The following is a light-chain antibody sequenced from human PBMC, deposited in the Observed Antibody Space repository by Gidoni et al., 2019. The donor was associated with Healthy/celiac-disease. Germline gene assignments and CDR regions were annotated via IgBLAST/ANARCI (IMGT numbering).Light chain of an antibody. CDR1: SRDVGGYNS. Sequence: QSALTQPASVSGSPGQSITISCTGTSRDVGGYNSVSWYQQHPRKAPKLMIYDVSNRPSGVSNRFSGSQSGNTASLTNSGLQAEDEAEYYCSSYTSSSTLFGGGTKLTVL. J-gene: IGLJ2*01. CDR2: DVS. CDR3: SSYTSSSTL. V-gene: IGLV2-14*01.